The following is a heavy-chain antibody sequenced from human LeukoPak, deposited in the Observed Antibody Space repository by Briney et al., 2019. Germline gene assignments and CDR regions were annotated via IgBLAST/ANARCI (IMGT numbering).Heavy chain of an antibody. V-gene: IGHV4-59*01. D-gene: IGHD6-6*01. CDR2: IYYSGST. CDR3: AREGSSSPFDY. CDR1: GGPISSYY. Sequence: PSETLSLTCTVSGGPISSYYWSWIRQPPGKGLEWIGYIYYSGSTNYNPSLKSRVTISVDTSKNQFSLKLSSVTAADTAVYYCAREGSSSPFDYWGQGTLVTVSS. J-gene: IGHJ4*02.